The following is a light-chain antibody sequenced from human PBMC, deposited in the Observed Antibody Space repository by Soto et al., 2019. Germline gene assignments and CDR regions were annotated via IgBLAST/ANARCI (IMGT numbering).Light chain of an antibody. CDR3: QSYDSILIVSKV. J-gene: IGLJ1*01. CDR1: SSNLGAGYD. CDR2: ANS. Sequence: QSALTQPPSVSGAPGQRVTISCSGSSSNLGAGYDVQWYRQFPGTAPKLLIYANSVRPSGVPDRFSGSKSGTSASLAITGLQAEDEADYYCQSYDSILIVSKVFGTGTKVTVL. V-gene: IGLV1-40*01.